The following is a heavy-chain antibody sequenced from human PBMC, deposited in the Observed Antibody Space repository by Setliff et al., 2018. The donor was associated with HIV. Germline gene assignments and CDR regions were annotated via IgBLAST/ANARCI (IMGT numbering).Heavy chain of an antibody. Sequence: ASETLSLTCAVYGGSFSDYYWSWIRQPPGKGLEWIGEINHSGRTIQSPSLGSRVTMSVDTPKKQFSLRLTSVTAADTAVYYCARGVRDNSGWSSYYFDYWGQGTLVTVSS. CDR1: GGSFSDYY. J-gene: IGHJ4*02. V-gene: IGHV4-34*01. CDR2: INHSGRT. CDR3: ARGVRDNSGWSSYYFDY. D-gene: IGHD6-19*01.